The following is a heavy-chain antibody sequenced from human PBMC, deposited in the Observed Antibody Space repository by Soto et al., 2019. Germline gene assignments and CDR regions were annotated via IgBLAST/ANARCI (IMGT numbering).Heavy chain of an antibody. V-gene: IGHV3-72*01. Sequence: EVQLVESGGGLVQPGGSLRLSCAVSGFTFSDHYMDWVRQAPGKGLEWVARSRNKALGYSTEYAASVKGRFTISRDDSGNSLYLQMDSLKIKDTAVYFGIGPRTGTRRGFAYWAKGTLATASS. CDR3: IGPRTGTRRGFAY. J-gene: IGHJ4*02. CDR1: GFTFSDHY. CDR2: SRNKALGYST. D-gene: IGHD1-1*01.